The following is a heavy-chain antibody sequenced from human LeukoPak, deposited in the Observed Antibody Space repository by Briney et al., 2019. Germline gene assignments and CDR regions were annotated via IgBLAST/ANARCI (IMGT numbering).Heavy chain of an antibody. J-gene: IGHJ6*02. CDR1: GFTFTFYS. Sequence: GGSLRLSCAASGFTFTFYSMNWVHQAPGKGLEWVSYISSSSSTIYFADSVKGRFTISRDNAKNSLYLQMNSLRAEDTAVYYCARDGVYGMDVWGQGTTVTVSS. CDR2: ISSSSSTI. D-gene: IGHD3-3*01. V-gene: IGHV3-48*01. CDR3: ARDGVYGMDV.